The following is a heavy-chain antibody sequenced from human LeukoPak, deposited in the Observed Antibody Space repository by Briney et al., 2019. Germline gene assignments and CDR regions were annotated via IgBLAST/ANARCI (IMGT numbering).Heavy chain of an antibody. J-gene: IGHJ5*02. Sequence: SETLSLTCTVSGGSISSSNYYWGWIRQPPGKGLEWIGSIYYSGSTYYSPSLKSRVTISVDTSKNQFSLKLSSVTAADTAVYYCARGTVGYCSGGSCQGWFDPWGQGTLVTVSS. V-gene: IGHV4-39*07. CDR2: IYYSGST. CDR3: ARGTVGYCSGGSCQGWFDP. CDR1: GGSISSSNYY. D-gene: IGHD2-15*01.